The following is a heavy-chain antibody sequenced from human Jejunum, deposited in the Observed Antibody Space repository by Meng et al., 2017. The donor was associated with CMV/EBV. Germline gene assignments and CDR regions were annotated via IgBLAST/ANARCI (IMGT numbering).Heavy chain of an antibody. D-gene: IGHD6-19*01. J-gene: IGHJ4*02. Sequence: ASGYTLTTYHMHWLRQAPGQGLEWMGAINPSSGSTTYAQKFQGRVTMTRDTSTNTVYLELSSLRSDDTAVYYCARVLVAGRAEVHYWGQGTLVTVSS. CDR2: INPSSGST. CDR1: GYTLTTYH. CDR3: ARVLVAGRAEVHY. V-gene: IGHV1-46*01.